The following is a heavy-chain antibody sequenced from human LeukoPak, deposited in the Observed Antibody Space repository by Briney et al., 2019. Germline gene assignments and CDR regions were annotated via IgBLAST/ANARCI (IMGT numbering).Heavy chain of an antibody. Sequence: SETLSLTCNVSGGSIISGDYYWSWIRQPPGEGLEWIGYVHYSGSAFYNPSLKSRVSLSADTSENQFSLKMTSVTAADTAVFYCARTGVWENYRNFDYWGQGILVTVSS. CDR2: VHYSGSA. CDR1: GGSIISGDYY. J-gene: IGHJ4*02. V-gene: IGHV4-30-4*01. D-gene: IGHD3-16*02. CDR3: ARTGVWENYRNFDY.